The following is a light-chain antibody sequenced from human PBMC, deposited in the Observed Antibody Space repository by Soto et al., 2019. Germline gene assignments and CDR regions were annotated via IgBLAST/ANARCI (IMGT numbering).Light chain of an antibody. CDR2: AAS. J-gene: IGKJ4*01. Sequence: DIHLTQSPSFLSASVGVRVTITCRASQGSDNYLAWYQQKPGKAPQLLIYAASTLLSGVPSRFSGSGSGTEFTLTISSLQPEDFATYYCQQLYSYPLTFGEGTKVEI. CDR1: QGSDNY. V-gene: IGKV1-9*01. CDR3: QQLYSYPLT.